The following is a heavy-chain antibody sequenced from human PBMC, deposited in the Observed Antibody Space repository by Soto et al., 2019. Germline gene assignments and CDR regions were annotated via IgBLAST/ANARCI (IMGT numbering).Heavy chain of an antibody. J-gene: IGHJ6*02. CDR3: ARGIAARPGYHYYGMDV. V-gene: IGHV1-46*01. Sequence: ASVKVSCKASGYTFTSYYMHWVRQAPGQGLEWMGIINPSGGSTSYAQKFQGRVTMTRDTSTSTVYMELSSLRSEDTAVYYCARGIAARPGYHYYGMDVWGPGTTVTVS. CDR2: INPSGGST. D-gene: IGHD6-6*01. CDR1: GYTFTSYY.